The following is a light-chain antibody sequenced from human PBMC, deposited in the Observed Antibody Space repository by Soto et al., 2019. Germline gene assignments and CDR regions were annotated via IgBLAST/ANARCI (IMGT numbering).Light chain of an antibody. V-gene: IGKV1-39*01. CDR2: AAS. CDR3: QRSYHRWA. J-gene: IGKJ1*01. CDR1: QSISRN. Sequence: DIQMTQSPSSLSAAVGDRVTITCRASQSISRNLNWYQQRRGEATKLLIYAASNLQSGVPSRFSGGGFGTDFALTISSLQPEDFATYYCQRSYHRWAFGQGTKVQI.